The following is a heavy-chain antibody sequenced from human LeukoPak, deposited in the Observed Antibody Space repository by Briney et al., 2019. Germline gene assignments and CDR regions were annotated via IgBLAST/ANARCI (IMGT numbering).Heavy chain of an antibody. CDR1: GFTFSRYS. CDR2: ITSSSSTI. Sequence: PGGSLRLSCAASGFTFSRYSMNWVRQAPGKGPEWVSYITSSSSTIYYADSVKGRFTISRDNAKNSLYLQMNSLRAEDTAVYYCASRYYDSCGYLSVYWGQGTLVTVSS. D-gene: IGHD3-22*01. CDR3: ASRYYDSCGYLSVY. J-gene: IGHJ4*02. V-gene: IGHV3-48*01.